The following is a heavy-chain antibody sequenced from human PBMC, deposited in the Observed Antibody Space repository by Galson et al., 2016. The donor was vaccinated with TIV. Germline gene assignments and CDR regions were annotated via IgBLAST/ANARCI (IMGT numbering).Heavy chain of an antibody. CDR2: ISHDGEKK. J-gene: IGHJ4*02. Sequence: SLRLSCAASGFTFSIYVMHWVRQAPGKGLEWVAVISHDGEKKFYADSVKGRVTIPRDDSKNTVYLQMNNLRAEDTAVYYCARWNDHGDRSYDYWGQGTLVTVSS. CDR3: ARWNDHGDRSYDY. D-gene: IGHD4-17*01. CDR1: GFTFSIYV. V-gene: IGHV3-30*03.